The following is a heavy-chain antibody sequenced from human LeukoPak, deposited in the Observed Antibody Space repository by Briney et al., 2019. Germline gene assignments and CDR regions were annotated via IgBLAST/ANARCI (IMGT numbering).Heavy chain of an antibody. Sequence: SETLSLTYSVSGGSISNYYWSWIRQPPGKGLEWVGFVYYNGHTKYNPSLKSRLTISVDTSKDQFSLKLNSVTAADTAVYFCVRHAVTDFDWSHAPTWFDPWGQGALVIVSS. J-gene: IGHJ5*02. V-gene: IGHV4-59*08. CDR3: VRHAVTDFDWSHAPTWFDP. CDR2: VYYNGHT. D-gene: IGHD3-9*01. CDR1: GGSISNYY.